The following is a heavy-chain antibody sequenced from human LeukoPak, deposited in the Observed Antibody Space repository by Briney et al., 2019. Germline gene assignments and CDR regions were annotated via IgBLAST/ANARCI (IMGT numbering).Heavy chain of an antibody. CDR1: GGSISSYY. D-gene: IGHD6-19*01. CDR3: ARQVVAVAGTGYFDY. V-gene: IGHV4-4*07. CDR2: IYTSGST. J-gene: IGHJ4*02. Sequence: SETLSLTCTVSGGSISSYYWSWIRQPAGKGLEWIARIYTSGSTNYDPSLKSRGTISVDTSKNQFSLKLNSVTAADTAVYFCARQVVAVAGTGYFDYWGQGTLVTVSS.